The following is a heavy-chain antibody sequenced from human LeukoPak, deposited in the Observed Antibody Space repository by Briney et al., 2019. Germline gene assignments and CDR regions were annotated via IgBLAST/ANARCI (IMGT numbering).Heavy chain of an antibody. CDR2: ISYDGSNK. CDR3: ARDRSQRAYSYGPDGE. CDR1: GFTFSSYA. Sequence: LAGGSLRLSCAASGFTFSSYAMHWVRQAPGKGLEWAAIISYDGSNKFYADSVKGRFTISRDNSKNTLFLQMNGLRAEDTAVYYCARDRSQRAYSYGPDGEWGQGTLVTVSS. V-gene: IGHV3-30*01. J-gene: IGHJ4*02. D-gene: IGHD5-18*01.